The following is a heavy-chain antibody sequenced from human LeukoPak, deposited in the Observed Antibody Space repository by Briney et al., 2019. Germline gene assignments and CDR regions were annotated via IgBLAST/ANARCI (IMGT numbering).Heavy chain of an antibody. CDR1: GYTFTGYY. Sequence: ASVKVSCKASGYTFTGYYMHWVRQAPGQGLEWMGWINPNSGGTNYAQKFQGRVTMTRDTSISTAYMELSRLRSDDTAVYYCARAYYYDSSGYYFDYWGQGTLVTVSS. V-gene: IGHV1-2*02. J-gene: IGHJ4*02. CDR3: ARAYYYDSSGYYFDY. CDR2: INPNSGGT. D-gene: IGHD3-22*01.